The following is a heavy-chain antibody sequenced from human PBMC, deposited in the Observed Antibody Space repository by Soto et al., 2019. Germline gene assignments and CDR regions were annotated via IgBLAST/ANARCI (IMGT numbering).Heavy chain of an antibody. CDR1: GYTFTSYG. J-gene: IGHJ4*01. Sequence: QVQLVQSGAEVRKPGASVKVSCKASGYTFTSYGLTWVRQAPGQGLEWMGWISAHNGNTNYAQKLQGRVTMTTDTSTSTADRELRRLRSDDTAVYCCASSREGGSGRYFDYWGQGTLVTVSS. V-gene: IGHV1-18*01. D-gene: IGHD1-26*01. CDR3: ASSREGGSGRYFDY. CDR2: ISAHNGNT.